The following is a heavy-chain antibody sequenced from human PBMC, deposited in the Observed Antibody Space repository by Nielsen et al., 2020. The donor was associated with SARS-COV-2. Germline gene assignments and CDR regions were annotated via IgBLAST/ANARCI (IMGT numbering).Heavy chain of an antibody. D-gene: IGHD6-19*01. V-gene: IGHV1-18*04. Sequence: ASVKVSCKASGYTFTGYYMHWVRQAPGQGLEWMGWISAYNGNTHYPQKFQGRVTMTTDTSTGTAYMELRSLKSDDTAVYYCARGEAIAVAGLFDYWGQGTLVTVSS. CDR3: ARGEAIAVAGLFDY. CDR1: GYTFTGYY. J-gene: IGHJ4*02. CDR2: ISAYNGNT.